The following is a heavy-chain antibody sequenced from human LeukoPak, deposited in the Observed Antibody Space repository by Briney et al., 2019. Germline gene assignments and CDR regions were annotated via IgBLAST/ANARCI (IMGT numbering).Heavy chain of an antibody. V-gene: IGHV3-23*01. J-gene: IGHJ4*02. CDR3: AKEQYDILTGSYMQLTDF. Sequence: GGSLRLSCAASGFTFSSYAMSWVRQAPGKGLEWVSAISGSGGGTYYAGSVKGRFTISRDNSKNTLYLQMNSLRAEDTAVYYCAKEQYDILTGSYMQLTDFWGQGTLVTVSS. D-gene: IGHD3-9*01. CDR2: ISGSGGGT. CDR1: GFTFSSYA.